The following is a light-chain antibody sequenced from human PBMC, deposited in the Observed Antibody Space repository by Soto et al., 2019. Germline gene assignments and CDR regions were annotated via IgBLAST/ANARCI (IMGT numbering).Light chain of an antibody. CDR1: SSNIGSKT. CDR3: SAWDASLNVYV. Sequence: QSVLTQPPSASGTPGQRVTISCSGSSSNIGSKTVNWYQQLPGTAPKLLIYSNYQRPSGVPDRFSGSKSGTSASRAISGLQSEDEADYYCSAWDASLNVYVFGTGTKVTAL. CDR2: SNY. J-gene: IGLJ1*01. V-gene: IGLV1-44*01.